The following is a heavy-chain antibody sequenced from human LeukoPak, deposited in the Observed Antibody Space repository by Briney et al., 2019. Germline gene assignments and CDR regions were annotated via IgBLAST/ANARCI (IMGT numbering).Heavy chain of an antibody. CDR2: IYSGGRT. Sequence: GGSLRLSCAASGFIVSSNYMSWVRQAPGKGLEWVSVIYSGGRTYYADSVKGRFTISRDNSRNTLYLQMNSLRAEDTAVYYCAGGYDILNYWGQGTLVTVSS. V-gene: IGHV3-53*01. D-gene: IGHD3-9*01. CDR1: GFIVSSNY. CDR3: AGGYDILNY. J-gene: IGHJ4*02.